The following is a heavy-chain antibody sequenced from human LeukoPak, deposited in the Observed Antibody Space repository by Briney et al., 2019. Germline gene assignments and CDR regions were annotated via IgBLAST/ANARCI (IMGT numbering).Heavy chain of an antibody. V-gene: IGHV3-9*01. D-gene: IGHD3-22*01. CDR2: ISWNSGSI. Sequence: PGGSLRLSCAASGFTFDDYAMHWVRQAPGKGLEWVLGISWNSGSIGYADSVKGRFTISRDNAKNSLYLQMNSLRAEDTALYYCAKVLSDYYDSSGAFDIWGQGTMVTVSS. CDR3: AKVLSDYYDSSGAFDI. J-gene: IGHJ3*02. CDR1: GFTFDDYA.